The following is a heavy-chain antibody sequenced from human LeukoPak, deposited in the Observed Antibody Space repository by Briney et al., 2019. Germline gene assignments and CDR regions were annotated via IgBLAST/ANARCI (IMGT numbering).Heavy chain of an antibody. CDR1: GFTFSSYE. Sequence: PGGSLRLSCVVSGFTFSSYEMNWVRQAPGKGLEWVSYISGSGNTIYYADSVKGRFTISRDNAKNSLYLQMNSLRAEDTAVYYCARDASLNYDFWSGLFDYWGQGTLVTVSS. J-gene: IGHJ4*02. V-gene: IGHV3-48*03. CDR3: ARDASLNYDFWSGLFDY. CDR2: ISGSGNTI. D-gene: IGHD3-3*01.